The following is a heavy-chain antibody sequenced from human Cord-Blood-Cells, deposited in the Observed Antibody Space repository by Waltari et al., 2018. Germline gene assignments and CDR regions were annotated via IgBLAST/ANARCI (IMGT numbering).Heavy chain of an antibody. Sequence: EVQLVESGGGLVQPGGSRRLSCAASGCTFSRHWMSWVRQAPGKGLEWVANIKQDGSEKYYVDSVKGRFTISRDNAKNSLYLQMNSLRAEDTAVYYCARGGDFDYWGQGTLVTVSS. CDR1: GCTFSRHW. V-gene: IGHV3-7*01. CDR3: ARGGDFDY. J-gene: IGHJ4*02. CDR2: IKQDGSEK.